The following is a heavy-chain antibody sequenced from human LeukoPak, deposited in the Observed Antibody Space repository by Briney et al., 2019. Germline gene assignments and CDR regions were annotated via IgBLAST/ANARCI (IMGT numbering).Heavy chain of an antibody. J-gene: IGHJ4*02. D-gene: IGHD3-22*01. CDR3: AKDPTLYYYDSSGSRTLDY. CDR1: GFTFSTYG. Sequence: GSLRLSCAASGFTFSTYGMHWVRQAPGKGLEWVAFIRYDGSNKYYADSVKGRFTISRDNSKNTLYLQMNSLRAEDTAVYYCAKDPTLYYYDSSGSRTLDYWGQGTLVTVSS. V-gene: IGHV3-30*02. CDR2: IRYDGSNK.